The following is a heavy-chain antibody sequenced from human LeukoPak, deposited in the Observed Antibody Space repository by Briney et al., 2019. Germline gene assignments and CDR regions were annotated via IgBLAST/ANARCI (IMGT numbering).Heavy chain of an antibody. J-gene: IGHJ5*02. CDR3: ARVHYGDSRFDP. CDR2: INPNSGGT. D-gene: IGHD4-17*01. Sequence: ASVKVSCKASGYTFTGYYMHWVRQAPGQGLEWMGRINPNSGGTNYAQKFQGRVTMTRNTSMSTAYMELSSLRSEDTAVYYCARVHYGDSRFDPWGQGTLVTVSS. V-gene: IGHV1-2*06. CDR1: GYTFTGYY.